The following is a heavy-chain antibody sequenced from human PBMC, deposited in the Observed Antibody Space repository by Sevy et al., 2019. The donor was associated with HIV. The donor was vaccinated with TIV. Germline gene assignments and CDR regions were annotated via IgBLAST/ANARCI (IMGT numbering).Heavy chain of an antibody. J-gene: IGHJ3*02. CDR2: IKEDGSDK. CDR3: ARDKNYYDRSVYYDAFDI. D-gene: IGHD3-22*01. V-gene: IGHV3-7*03. CDR1: GFTLSSFW. Sequence: GESLKISCAASGFTLSSFWMTWVRQAPGKGLEWVANIKEDGSDKNYLDSVKGRFTISRDNAKNSLYLQMNSLRAEDTAVYYCARDKNYYDRSVYYDAFDIWGQGTMVTVSS.